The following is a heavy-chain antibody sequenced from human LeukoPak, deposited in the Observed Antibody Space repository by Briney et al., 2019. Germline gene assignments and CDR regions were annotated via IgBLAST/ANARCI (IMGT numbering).Heavy chain of an antibody. D-gene: IGHD6-6*01. V-gene: IGHV3-9*01. CDR1: GFTFDDYA. Sequence: GGSLRLSCAASGFTFDDYAMHWVRQGPGKGLEWVSGISWNSGRIGYADSVKGRFIISRDNAKNSLYLQMNSLRSEDTAFDYCAKATYSTSPGYYFDYWGQGTLVTVSS. J-gene: IGHJ4*02. CDR2: ISWNSGRI. CDR3: AKATYSTSPGYYFDY.